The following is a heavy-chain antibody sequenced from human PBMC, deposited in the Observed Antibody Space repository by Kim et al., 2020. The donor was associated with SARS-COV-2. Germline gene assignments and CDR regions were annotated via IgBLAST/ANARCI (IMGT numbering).Heavy chain of an antibody. CDR3: ARNVDTAMVAFDY. Sequence: AQKFQGRVTITADESTSTAYMELGSLRSEDTAVYYCARNVDTAMVAFDYWGQGTLVTVSS. D-gene: IGHD5-18*01. V-gene: IGHV1-69*01. J-gene: IGHJ4*02.